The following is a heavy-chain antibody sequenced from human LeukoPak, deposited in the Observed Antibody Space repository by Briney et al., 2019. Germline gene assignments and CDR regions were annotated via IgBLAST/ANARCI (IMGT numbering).Heavy chain of an antibody. CDR3: ATSYCCGGSCYPQYFQH. V-gene: IGHV3-66*02. Sequence: GGSLRLSCAASGFTVSSNSMNWVRQAPGKGLEWVSVLYSGGSTYYADSAKGRFTISRDNSKNTLYLQMNSLRAEDTAVYYCATSYCCGGSCYPQYFQHWGQGTLVTVSS. J-gene: IGHJ1*01. CDR2: LYSGGST. CDR1: GFTVSSNS. D-gene: IGHD2-15*01.